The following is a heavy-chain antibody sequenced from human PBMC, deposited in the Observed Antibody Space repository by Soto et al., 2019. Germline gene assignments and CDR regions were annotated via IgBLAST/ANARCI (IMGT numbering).Heavy chain of an antibody. V-gene: IGHV4-4*07. CDR3: ARGVRGYCSGGSCRDQGEFDY. CDR2: IYTSGST. CDR1: GGSISSYY. J-gene: IGHJ4*02. D-gene: IGHD2-15*01. Sequence: SETLSLTCTVSGGSISSYYWSWIRQPAGKGLEWIGRIYTSGSTNYNPSLKSRVTMSVDTSKNQFSLKLSSVTAADTAVYYCARGVRGYCSGGSCRDQGEFDYWGQGTLVTVS.